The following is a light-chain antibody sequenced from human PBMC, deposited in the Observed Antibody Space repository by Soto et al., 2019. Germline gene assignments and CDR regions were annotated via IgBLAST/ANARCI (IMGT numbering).Light chain of an antibody. J-gene: IGKJ1*01. V-gene: IGKV4-1*01. CDR1: QSVLHSPTNNNY. CDR3: HQYYSIPRT. CDR2: WAS. Sequence: DIVLTQSPDSLAVSLGERATINCKSSQSVLHSPTNNNYLAWYQKKPGQPPKLLIYWASTRESGVPDRFSGSGSGTDFTLTINSLKAEDAAVYYCHQYYSIPRTFGQGTKVEIK.